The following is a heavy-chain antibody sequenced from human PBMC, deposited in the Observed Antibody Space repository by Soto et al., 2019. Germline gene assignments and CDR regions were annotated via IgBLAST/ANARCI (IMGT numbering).Heavy chain of an antibody. Sequence: SQTLSLTCVISGDSVSSNSAAWNWIRQSPSRGLEWLGRTYYRSKWYNDYAVSVKSRITINPDTSKNQFSLQLNSVTPEDTAVYYCASLQYNWNDGDYYGMDVWGQGTTVTVSS. D-gene: IGHD1-1*01. CDR3: ASLQYNWNDGDYYGMDV. CDR2: TYYRSKWYN. J-gene: IGHJ6*02. CDR1: GDSVSSNSAA. V-gene: IGHV6-1*01.